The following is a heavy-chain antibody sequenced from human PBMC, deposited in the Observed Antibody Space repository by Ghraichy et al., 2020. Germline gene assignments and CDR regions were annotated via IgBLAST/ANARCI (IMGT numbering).Heavy chain of an antibody. CDR2: IRDSGGKK. CDR1: GFTFSSYG. D-gene: IGHD3-3*01. Sequence: GGSLRLSCAASGFTFSSYGMHWVRQAPGKGLEWVAAIRDSGGKKYYGDSAKGRFTISRDNSKNTLYLQMNSLRAEDTAVYYCAKDVIFGVVIRYYSYGMEVWGGGTAVTVSP. J-gene: IGHJ6*04. CDR3: AKDVIFGVVIRYYSYGMEV. V-gene: IGHV3-30*18.